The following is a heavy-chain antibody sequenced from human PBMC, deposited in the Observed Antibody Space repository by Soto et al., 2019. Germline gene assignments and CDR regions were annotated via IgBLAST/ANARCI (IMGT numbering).Heavy chain of an antibody. CDR1: GFTFSSYW. D-gene: IGHD1-1*01. CDR2: INSDGSST. Sequence: QPGGSPRLSCAASGFTFSSYWMHWVRQAPGKGLVWVSRINSDGSSTSYADSVKGRFTISRDNAKNTLYLQMNSLRAEDTAVYYCAREGRTGRPLGYWGQGTLVTVSS. CDR3: AREGRTGRPLGY. J-gene: IGHJ4*02. V-gene: IGHV3-74*01.